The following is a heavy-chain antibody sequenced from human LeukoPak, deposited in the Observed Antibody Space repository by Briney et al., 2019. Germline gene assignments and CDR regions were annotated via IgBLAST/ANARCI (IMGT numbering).Heavy chain of an antibody. CDR3: ARQMILGAYCSSTSCYTGPYNWFDP. J-gene: IGHJ5*02. CDR2: IYYRGSA. V-gene: IGHV4-39*01. CDR1: GGSISNSLYY. Sequence: QPSETLSLTCTVSGGSISNSLYYWGWIRQSPGKGLEWIGSIYYRGSAFYNPSLESRVTIPVDTSRNQFSLKLSSVTAADTAVYYCARQMILGAYCSSTSCYTGPYNWFDPWGQGTLVTVSS. D-gene: IGHD2-2*02.